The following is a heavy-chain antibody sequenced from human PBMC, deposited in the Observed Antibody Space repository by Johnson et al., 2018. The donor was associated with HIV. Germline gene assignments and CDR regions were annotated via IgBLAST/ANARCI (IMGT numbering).Heavy chain of an antibody. CDR1: GFTFSSYA. D-gene: IGHD3-22*01. CDR3: ASGSQYYGSRELSLAFDS. V-gene: IGHV3-30*04. CDR2: ISYDGSNK. J-gene: IGHJ3*02. Sequence: VQLMESGRGVVPPGGSLRLSCAASGFTFSSYAMHWVRQAPGKGLEWVAVISYDGSNKYYADSVKGRFTISRDNSKNTLYLQMNSLRGYDTAVYYCASGSQYYGSRELSLAFDSWGQGTMVTVSS.